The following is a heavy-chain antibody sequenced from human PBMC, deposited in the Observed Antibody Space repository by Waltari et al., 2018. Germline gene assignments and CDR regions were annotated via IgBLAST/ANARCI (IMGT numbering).Heavy chain of an antibody. D-gene: IGHD4-17*01. J-gene: IGHJ3*02. CDR3: ARDPSLMTTVTAGGAFDI. Sequence: QVQLQESGPGLVKPSETLSLTCAVSGYSISSGYYCGWIRQPPGQGLEWIGSIYHSGSTYYNPSLKSRVTISVDTSKNQFSLKLSSVTAADTAVYYCARDPSLMTTVTAGGAFDIWGQGTMVTVSS. CDR2: IYHSGST. CDR1: GYSISSGYY. V-gene: IGHV4-38-2*02.